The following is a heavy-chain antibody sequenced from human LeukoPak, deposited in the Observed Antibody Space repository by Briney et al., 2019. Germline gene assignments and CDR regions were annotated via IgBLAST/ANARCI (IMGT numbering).Heavy chain of an antibody. CDR1: GGTFSSYA. CDR3: ARAMVKVSLARPGPAYYYMDV. J-gene: IGHJ6*03. Sequence: ASVKVSCKASGGTFSSYAISWVRQAPGQGLEWMGGIIPIFGTANYAQKFQGRVTITTDESTSTAYMELSSLRSEDTAVYYCARAMVKVSLARPGPAYYYMDVWGKGTTVTVSS. V-gene: IGHV1-69*05. CDR2: IIPIFGTA. D-gene: IGHD5-18*01.